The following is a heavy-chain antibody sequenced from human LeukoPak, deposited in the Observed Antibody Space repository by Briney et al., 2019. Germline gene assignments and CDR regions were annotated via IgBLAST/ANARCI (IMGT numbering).Heavy chain of an antibody. CDR3: ARAGNWNDLDY. V-gene: IGHV4-61*01. Sequence: SETLSLTCTVSGGSVSSGSYYWSWIRQPPGKGLEWIGYIYYSGSTNYNPSLKSRVTISLDTSKNQFSLKLNSVTAADTAVYYCARAGNWNDLDYWGQGTLVTVSS. J-gene: IGHJ4*02. CDR2: IYYSGST. D-gene: IGHD1-1*01. CDR1: GGSVSSGSYY.